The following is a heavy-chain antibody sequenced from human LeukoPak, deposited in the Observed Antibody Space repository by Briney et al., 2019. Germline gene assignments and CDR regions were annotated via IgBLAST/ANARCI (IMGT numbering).Heavy chain of an antibody. CDR3: ARDLWPRYSSGSGYAFDI. CDR2: INPNSGGT. J-gene: IGHJ3*02. Sequence: ASVKVSCKASGYTFTGYYMHWMRQAPGQGLEWMGWINPNSGGTNYAQKFQGRVTMTRDTSISTAYMELSRLRSDDTAVYYCARDLWPRYSSGSGYAFDIWGQGTMVTVSS. D-gene: IGHD6-19*01. V-gene: IGHV1-2*02. CDR1: GYTFTGYY.